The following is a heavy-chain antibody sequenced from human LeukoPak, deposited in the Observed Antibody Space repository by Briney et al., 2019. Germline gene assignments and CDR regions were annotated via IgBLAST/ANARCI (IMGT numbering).Heavy chain of an antibody. CDR2: INPNSGGT. J-gene: IGHJ4*02. CDR1: GYTFTGYY. CDR3: ARDPTKTGDLDY. V-gene: IGHV1-2*02. D-gene: IGHD7-27*01. Sequence: ASVKVSCKASGYTFTGYYMHWVRQAPGQGLEWMGRINPNSGGTNYAQKFQGRVTMTRDTSISTAYMELSRLRSDDTAVYYCARDPTKTGDLDYWGQGTLVTVSS.